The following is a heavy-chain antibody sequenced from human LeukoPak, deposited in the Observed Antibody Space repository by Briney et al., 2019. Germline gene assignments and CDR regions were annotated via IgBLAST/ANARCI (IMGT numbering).Heavy chain of an antibody. CDR3: ARSLYRYSDY. D-gene: IGHD2-2*02. CDR1: GGSISSYY. CDR2: IYYSGST. Sequence: SETLSLTCTVSGGSISSYYWSWIRQPPGKGLEWIGYIYYSGSTNYNPSLKSRVTISVDTSKNQFSLKLSSVTAADTAVHYCARSLYRYSDYWGQGTLVTVSS. J-gene: IGHJ4*02. V-gene: IGHV4-59*01.